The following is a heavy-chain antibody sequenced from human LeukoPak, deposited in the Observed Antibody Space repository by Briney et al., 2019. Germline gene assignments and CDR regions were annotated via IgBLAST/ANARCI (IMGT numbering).Heavy chain of an antibody. V-gene: IGHV1-2*02. CDR1: GYTFTGYY. Sequence: ASVKVSCKASGYTFTGYYMHWVRQAPGQGLEWMGWINPNSGGTNYAQKFQGRVTMTRDTSISTAYMELSRLRSDDTAVYYCARDSGIAAAGTLDWFDPWGQGTLVTVSS. CDR3: ARDSGIAAAGTLDWFDP. D-gene: IGHD6-13*01. J-gene: IGHJ5*02. CDR2: INPNSGGT.